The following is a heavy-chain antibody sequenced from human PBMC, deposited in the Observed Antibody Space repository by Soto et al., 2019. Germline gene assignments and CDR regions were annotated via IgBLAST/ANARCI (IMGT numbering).Heavy chain of an antibody. CDR2: IGNNGRST. CDR1: GFTFSRSA. J-gene: IGHJ4*02. D-gene: IGHD6-13*01. V-gene: IGHV3-64D*06. CDR3: VKDSYVATAGIY. Sequence: GGSLRLSCSASGFTFSRSAMHWVRQATGKGLAYVSAIGNNGRSTYYADSVKGRFTISRDNSKNTLYLQMSSLRAEDTAVYYCVKDSYVATAGIYWAQGTLVTVSS.